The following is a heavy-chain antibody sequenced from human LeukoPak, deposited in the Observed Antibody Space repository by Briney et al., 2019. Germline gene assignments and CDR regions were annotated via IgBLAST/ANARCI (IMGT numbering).Heavy chain of an antibody. Sequence: PGGSLRLSCAASGFTFSSYEMNWVRQAPGKGLEWVSYISSSGSTIYYADSVKGRFTISRDNAKNSLYLQMNSLRAEDTAVYCCARDGGLLWFGELLSEPGYFDYWGQGTLVTVSS. V-gene: IGHV3-48*03. CDR1: GFTFSSYE. J-gene: IGHJ4*02. CDR2: ISSSGSTI. D-gene: IGHD3-10*01. CDR3: ARDGGLLWFGELLSEPGYFDY.